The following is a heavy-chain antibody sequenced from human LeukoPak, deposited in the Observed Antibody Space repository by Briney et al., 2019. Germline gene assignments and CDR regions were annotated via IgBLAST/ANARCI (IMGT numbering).Heavy chain of an antibody. D-gene: IGHD2/OR15-2a*01. J-gene: IGHJ4*02. V-gene: IGHV3-74*01. Sequence: GGSLRLSCETAGFAFSSYVMHWVRQAPGKGLVWVSHVNSDGSATSYADSVKGRFTISRDNAKNTVYLHMNSLRVEDTAVYYCTSFYETNWGQGTLVTVSS. CDR2: VNSDGSAT. CDR1: GFAFSSYV. CDR3: TSFYETN.